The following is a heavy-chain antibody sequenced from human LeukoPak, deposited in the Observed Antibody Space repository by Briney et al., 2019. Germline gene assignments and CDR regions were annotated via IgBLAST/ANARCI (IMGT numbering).Heavy chain of an antibody. D-gene: IGHD1-26*01. CDR1: GFTFSSYW. CDR3: ARPGGGSSGGFDY. Sequence: PGGSLRLSCAASGFTFSSYWMNWVRQAPGKGLEWVASINQDGSEKYYLDSVKGRFTISRDNAKNSLYLQMNSLRDEDTAVYYCARPGGGSSGGFDYWGQGTLVTVSS. V-gene: IGHV3-7*01. J-gene: IGHJ4*02. CDR2: INQDGSEK.